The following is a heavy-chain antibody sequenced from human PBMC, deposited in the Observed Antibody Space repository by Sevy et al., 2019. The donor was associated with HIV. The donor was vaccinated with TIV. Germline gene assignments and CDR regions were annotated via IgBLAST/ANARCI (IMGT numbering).Heavy chain of an antibody. D-gene: IGHD6-19*01. CDR1: GFTFSSYS. CDR2: MTRTSSYI. Sequence: GGSLRLSCVASGFTFSSYSMNWVRQAPGKGLEWVSSMTRTSSYITYADSVKGRFTISRDNAKKSLYLQMNSLRAEDTAVYYCARVGVAGSMGDDYWGQGTLVTVSS. CDR3: ARVGVAGSMGDDY. V-gene: IGHV3-21*01. J-gene: IGHJ4*02.